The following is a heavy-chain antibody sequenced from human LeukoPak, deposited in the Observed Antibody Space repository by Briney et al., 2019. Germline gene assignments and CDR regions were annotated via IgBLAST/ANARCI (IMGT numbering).Heavy chain of an antibody. CDR3: ARVSKYSSSSGTFDY. Sequence: GASVKVSCKASGGTFSSYAISWVRQAPGQGLEWMGIINPSGGSTSYAQKFQGRVTMTRDTSTSTVYMELSSLRSEDTAVYYCARVSKYSSSSGTFDYWGQGTLVTVSS. CDR2: INPSGGST. V-gene: IGHV1-46*01. D-gene: IGHD6-6*01. J-gene: IGHJ4*02. CDR1: GGTFSSYA.